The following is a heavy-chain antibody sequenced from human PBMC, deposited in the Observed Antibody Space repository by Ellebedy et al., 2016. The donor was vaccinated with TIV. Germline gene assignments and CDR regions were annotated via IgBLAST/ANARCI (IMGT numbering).Heavy chain of an antibody. V-gene: IGHV1-2*02. CDR2: INPNSGGT. CDR3: ARDSLGALEVGALDY. D-gene: IGHD1-26*01. J-gene: IGHJ4*02. Sequence: AASVKVSCKASGYTFTGYYMHWVRQAPGQGLEWMGWINPNSGGTNYAQKFQGRVTMTRDTSISTAYMELSRLRSDDTAVYYCARDSLGALEVGALDYWGQGTLVTVSS. CDR1: GYTFTGYY.